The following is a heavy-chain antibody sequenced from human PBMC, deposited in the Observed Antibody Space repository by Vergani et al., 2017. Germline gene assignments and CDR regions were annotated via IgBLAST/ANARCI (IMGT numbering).Heavy chain of an antibody. CDR3: ARDPTYYYDSSGYSDAPRTAKGDY. V-gene: IGHV3-21*01. CDR2: ISSSSSYI. D-gene: IGHD3-22*01. Sequence: EVQLVESGGGLVKPGGSLRLSCAASGFTFSSYSMNWVRQAPGKGLEWVSSISSSSSYIYYADSVKGRFTISRDNSNNSLYLQMNSLRAEDTAVYYCARDPTYYYDSSGYSDAPRTAKGDYWGQGTLVTVSS. CDR1: GFTFSSYS. J-gene: IGHJ4*02.